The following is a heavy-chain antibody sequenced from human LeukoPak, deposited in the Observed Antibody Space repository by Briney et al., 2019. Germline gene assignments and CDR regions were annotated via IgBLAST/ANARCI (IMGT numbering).Heavy chain of an antibody. J-gene: IGHJ4*02. CDR2: ISWNSGSI. CDR1: GFTFDDYA. V-gene: IGHV3-9*03. Sequence: PGGSLRLSCAASGFTFDDYAMHWVRQALGKGLEWVSGISWNSGSIGYADSVKGRFTISRDNAKNSLYLQMNSLRAEDMALYYCARDTPLDYWGQGTLVTVSS. CDR3: ARDTPLDY.